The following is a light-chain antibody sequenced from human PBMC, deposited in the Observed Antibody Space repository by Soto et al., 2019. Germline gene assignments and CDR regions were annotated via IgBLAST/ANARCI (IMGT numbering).Light chain of an antibody. V-gene: IGKV3-20*01. CDR3: HEYGSSSQT. CDR1: QSVSSNY. J-gene: IGKJ1*01. Sequence: EIVLTQSPGTLSLSLGERATLSCRASQSVSSNYLGWYQQKPGQAPRLLIYAASSRATGIPDRFSGSGSGTDFTLTIGRLEPEDFAVYYCHEYGSSSQTFGQGTKVEIK. CDR2: AAS.